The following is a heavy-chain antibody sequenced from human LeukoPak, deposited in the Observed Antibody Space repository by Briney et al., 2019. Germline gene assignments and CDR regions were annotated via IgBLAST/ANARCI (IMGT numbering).Heavy chain of an antibody. J-gene: IGHJ5*02. V-gene: IGHV1-3*01. CDR3: ARDGAPLRYFDWTEDGFDP. CDR1: GYTFTSYA. CDR2: INAGNGNT. D-gene: IGHD3-9*01. Sequence: ASVKVSCKASGYTFTSYAMHWVRQAPGQRLEWMGWINAGNGNTKYSQKFQGRVTITRDTSASTAYMELSSLRSKDTAVYYCARDGAPLRYFDWTEDGFDPWGQGTLVTVSS.